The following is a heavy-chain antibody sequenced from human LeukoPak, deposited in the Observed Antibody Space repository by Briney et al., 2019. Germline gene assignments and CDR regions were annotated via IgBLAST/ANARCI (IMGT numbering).Heavy chain of an antibody. V-gene: IGHV1-18*01. D-gene: IGHD2-2*01. CDR2: ISAYNGNT. CDR3: ASTVVPAADAFDI. J-gene: IGHJ3*02. CDR1: GYTFTSYG. Sequence: ASVKVSCKASGYTFTSYGISWVRKAPGQGLEWMGWISAYNGNTNYAQKLQGRVTMTTDTSTSTAYMELRSLRSDDTAVYYCASTVVPAADAFDIWAKGQWSSSLQ.